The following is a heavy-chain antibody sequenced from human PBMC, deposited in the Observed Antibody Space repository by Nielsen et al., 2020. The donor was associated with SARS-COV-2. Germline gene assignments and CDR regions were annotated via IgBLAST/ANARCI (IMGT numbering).Heavy chain of an antibody. J-gene: IGHJ3*02. CDR3: AKSVGARYNAFDI. V-gene: IGHV3-23*01. D-gene: IGHD1-26*01. CDR1: GFTFSSYA. Sequence: GGSLRLSCAASGFTFSSYAMSWVRQAPGKGLEWVSAISGSGGSTYYADSVEGRFTISRDNSKNTLYLQMNSLRAEDTAVYYCAKSVGARYNAFDIWGQGTMVTVSS. CDR2: ISGSGGST.